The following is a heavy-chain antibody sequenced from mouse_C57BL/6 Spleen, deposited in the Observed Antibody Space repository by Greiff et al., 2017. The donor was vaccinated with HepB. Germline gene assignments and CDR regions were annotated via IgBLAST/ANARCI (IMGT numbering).Heavy chain of an antibody. CDR1: GYTFTSYW. J-gene: IGHJ4*01. D-gene: IGHD1-1*01. V-gene: IGHV1-59*01. CDR2: IDPSDSYT. Sequence: VQLQQSGAELVRPGTSVKLSCKASGYTFTSYWMHWVKQRPGQGLEWIGVIDPSDSYTNYNQKFKGKATLTVDTSSSTAYMQLSSLTSEDSAVYYCAVYGSPYAMDYWGQGTSVTVSS. CDR3: AVYGSPYAMDY.